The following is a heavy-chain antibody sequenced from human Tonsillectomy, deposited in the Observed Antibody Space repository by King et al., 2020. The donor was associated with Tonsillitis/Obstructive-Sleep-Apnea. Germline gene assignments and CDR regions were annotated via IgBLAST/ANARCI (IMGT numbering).Heavy chain of an antibody. CDR2: IDSDGSIT. J-gene: IGHJ2*01. D-gene: IGHD2-15*01. Sequence: VQLVESGGGLVQPGGSLRLSCAASGFPFDNYWIHWVRQAPGKGLVWVSRIDSDGSITSYADSVEGRFTISRDNAENTVYLEMKNLGADDTAVYYCGRDDFVYSVDLWGRGTLVTVSS. V-gene: IGHV3-74*01. CDR3: GRDDFVYSVDL. CDR1: GFPFDNYW.